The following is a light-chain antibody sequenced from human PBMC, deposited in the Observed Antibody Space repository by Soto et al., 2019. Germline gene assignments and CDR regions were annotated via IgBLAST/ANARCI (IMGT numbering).Light chain of an antibody. J-gene: IGKJ5*01. V-gene: IGKV1-39*01. CDR1: QNINSY. CDR2: AAS. Sequence: DIQMTQSPSSLSAFVGDRVTISCRARQNINSYLNWYQQKPGKAPKLLIYAASSLQSGVPSRFSGSGSGTDFTLTVSSLQPEDFATYYCHQSYDIPTFGQGTRLEI. CDR3: HQSYDIPT.